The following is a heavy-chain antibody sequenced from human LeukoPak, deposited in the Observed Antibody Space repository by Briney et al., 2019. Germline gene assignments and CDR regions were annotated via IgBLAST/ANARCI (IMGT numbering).Heavy chain of an antibody. D-gene: IGHD6-13*01. CDR3: AKDRVTAAGYYFDY. V-gene: IGHV4-61*10. CDR1: GGSISSGSYY. Sequence: SETLSLTCTVSGGSISSGSYYWSWIRQPAGKGLEWIGRVYYSGSTNYNPSLKSRVTISVDTSKNQFSLKLSSVTAEDTAVYYCAKDRVTAAGYYFDYWGQGTLVTVSS. J-gene: IGHJ4*02. CDR2: VYYSGST.